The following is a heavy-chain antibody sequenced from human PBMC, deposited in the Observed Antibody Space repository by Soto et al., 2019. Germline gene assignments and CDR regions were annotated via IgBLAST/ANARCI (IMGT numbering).Heavy chain of an antibody. CDR3: ARDSGAAAGPI. CDR1: GFSIDDFA. D-gene: IGHD6-13*01. J-gene: IGHJ4*02. Sequence: GGSLRLSCAASGFSIDDFAMNWVRQAPGKGLEWVSSISSSSSYIYYADSVKGRFTISRDNAKNSLYLQMNSLRAEDTAVYYCARDSGAAAGPIWGQGTLVTVSS. V-gene: IGHV3-21*01. CDR2: ISSSSSYI.